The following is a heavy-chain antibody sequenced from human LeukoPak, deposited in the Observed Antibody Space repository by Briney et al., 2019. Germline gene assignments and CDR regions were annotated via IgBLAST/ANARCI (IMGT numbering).Heavy chain of an antibody. J-gene: IGHJ4*02. Sequence: PGGSLRLSCAASGFTFSSYSMNWVRQAPGKGLEWVSSISSSSSCIYYADSVKGRFTISRDNAKNSLYLQMNSLRAEDTAVYYCARDPNGGSYLSNWGQGTLVTVSS. CDR2: ISSSSSCI. V-gene: IGHV3-21*01. CDR3: ARDPNGGSYLSN. CDR1: GFTFSSYS. D-gene: IGHD2-15*01.